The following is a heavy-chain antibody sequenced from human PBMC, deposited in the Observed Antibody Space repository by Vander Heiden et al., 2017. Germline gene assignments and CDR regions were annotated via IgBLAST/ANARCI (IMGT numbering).Heavy chain of an antibody. V-gene: IGHV3-23*01. Sequence: DVHFLASGGGLVEPGWSGPLCCAASGFSFSPFTIGSSRQAPGRGLEWVSSISVDGDTYYADAVKGRFTISRDNSKSALYLQVNNLRAEDTAVYYCAKDGRQLWLPRFGGQGTLVRVSS. D-gene: IGHD5-18*01. CDR1: GFSFSPFT. CDR2: ISVDGDT. CDR3: AKDGRQLWLPRF. J-gene: IGHJ4*02.